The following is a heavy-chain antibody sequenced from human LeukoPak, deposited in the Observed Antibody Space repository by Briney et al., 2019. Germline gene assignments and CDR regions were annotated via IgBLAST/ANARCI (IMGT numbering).Heavy chain of an antibody. CDR1: GYTFTSYG. V-gene: IGHV1-18*01. D-gene: IGHD3-22*01. J-gene: IGHJ4*02. Sequence: GASVKVSFTASGYTFTSYGISWVRQAPGQGLEWMGWISAYNGNTNYAQKLQGRVTMTTDTSTSTAYMELRSLRSDDTAVYYCARYYYDSSGYPEIDYWGQGTLVTVSS. CDR2: ISAYNGNT. CDR3: ARYYYDSSGYPEIDY.